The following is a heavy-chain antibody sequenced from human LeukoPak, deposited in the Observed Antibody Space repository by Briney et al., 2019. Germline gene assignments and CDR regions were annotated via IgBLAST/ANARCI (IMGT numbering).Heavy chain of an antibody. D-gene: IGHD3-22*01. V-gene: IGHV4-4*02. Sequence: SETLSLTCAVYGGSISSSNWWTWVRQPPGKGLEWIGNIYHSGSTKYNPSLKSRVTISVDKSKNQFSLKLSSVTAADTAMYYCARGTLFYYDSSGISGGAYDIWGQGTMVTVSS. CDR2: IYHSGST. J-gene: IGHJ3*02. CDR1: GGSISSSNW. CDR3: ARGTLFYYDSSGISGGAYDI.